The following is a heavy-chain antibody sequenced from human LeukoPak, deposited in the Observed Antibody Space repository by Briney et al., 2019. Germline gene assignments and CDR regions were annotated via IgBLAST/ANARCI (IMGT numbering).Heavy chain of an antibody. CDR2: IISSGNTI. J-gene: IGHJ6*04. Sequence: GGSLRLSCAASGFTFSDYYLSWIRQAPGKGLEWISYIISSGNTIYYADSVKGRFTISRDNAKNSLYLQMNSLRAEDTAVYYCAELGITMIGGVWGKGTTVTISS. CDR1: GFTFSDYY. D-gene: IGHD3-10*02. CDR3: AELGITMIGGV. V-gene: IGHV3-11*04.